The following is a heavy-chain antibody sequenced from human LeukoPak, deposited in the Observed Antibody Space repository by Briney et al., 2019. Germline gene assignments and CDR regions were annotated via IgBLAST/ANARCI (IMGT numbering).Heavy chain of an antibody. CDR1: GYTFTGYY. J-gene: IGHJ5*02. D-gene: IGHD6-13*01. CDR2: INPNSGGT. Sequence: GASVKLSCKASGYTFTGYYMHCVRQAPGQGLEWMGWINPNSGGTNYAQKFQGRVTVTRDTSISTAYMERSRLRSDDTVVYYCARGRAAGTAGWFDPWGQGTLVTVSS. V-gene: IGHV1-2*02. CDR3: ARGRAAGTAGWFDP.